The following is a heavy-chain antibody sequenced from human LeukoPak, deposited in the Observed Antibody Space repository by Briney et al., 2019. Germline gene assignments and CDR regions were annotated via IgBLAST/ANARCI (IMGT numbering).Heavy chain of an antibody. CDR3: AKERDSSWYGYFDY. D-gene: IGHD6-13*01. V-gene: IGHV3-23*01. CDR2: ISGSGGST. Sequence: GGSLRLSCADSGFTFSSYAMSWVRQAPGKGLEWVSAISGSGGSTYYADSVKGRFTISRDNSENTLYLQMNSLRAEDTAVYYCAKERDSSWYGYFDYWGQGTLVTVSS. J-gene: IGHJ4*02. CDR1: GFTFSSYA.